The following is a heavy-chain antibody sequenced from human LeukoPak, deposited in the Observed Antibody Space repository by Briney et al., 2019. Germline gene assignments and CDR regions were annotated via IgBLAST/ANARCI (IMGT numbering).Heavy chain of an antibody. J-gene: IGHJ4*02. Sequence: PGGSLRLSCAASGFTFSSYAMSWVRQAPGKGLEWVSAISGSGGSTYYADSVKGRFTISREDAENSVYLQMNNLRVEDTAIYYCAKVRRSVAYDYWGRGTLVTVSS. CDR3: AKVRRSVAYDY. CDR2: ISGSGGST. V-gene: IGHV3-23*01. CDR1: GFTFSSYA.